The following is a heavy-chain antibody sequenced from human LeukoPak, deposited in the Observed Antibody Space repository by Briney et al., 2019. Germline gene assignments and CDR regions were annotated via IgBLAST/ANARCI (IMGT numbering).Heavy chain of an antibody. J-gene: IGHJ4*02. CDR3: ASYAVGNYFDY. V-gene: IGHV4-59*01. CDR2: IYYSGST. D-gene: IGHD7-27*01. CDR1: GGSISIYY. Sequence: SETLSLTCTVSGGSISIYYSSWVRQPPGKGLEWIGYIYYSGSTNYNPSLKSRVTISVDTSKNQFSLKLSSVTAADTAVYYCASYAVGNYFDYWGQGTLVTVSS.